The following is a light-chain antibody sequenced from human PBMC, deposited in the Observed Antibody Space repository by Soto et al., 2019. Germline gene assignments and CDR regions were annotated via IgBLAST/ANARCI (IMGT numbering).Light chain of an antibody. CDR1: QSTSSY. J-gene: IGKJ1*01. Sequence: DIQMTQSPSTLSASLGDRVTITCRASQSTSSYLAWYQQKPGKAPKLLIYQASSLENGVPSRFSGSGSWTEFTLTISTLQTDDVETYYCQQYNRYQWTFGQGTKVDI. CDR3: QQYNRYQWT. V-gene: IGKV1-5*03. CDR2: QAS.